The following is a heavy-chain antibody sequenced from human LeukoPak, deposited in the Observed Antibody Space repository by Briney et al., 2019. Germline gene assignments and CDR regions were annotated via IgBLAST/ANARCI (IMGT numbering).Heavy chain of an antibody. D-gene: IGHD2-15*01. CDR1: GGSITNSNYF. Sequence: SETLSLTCTVSGGSITNSNYFWGWIRQPPGKGLEWIGSIYHSGSTYYNPSLKSRVTISVDTSKNQFSLKLTSVTAADTATYYCARHGYCSGGSCYSAHYYYLDVWGKGTTVTVSS. V-gene: IGHV4-39*01. CDR3: ARHGYCSGGSCYSAHYYYLDV. J-gene: IGHJ6*03. CDR2: IYHSGST.